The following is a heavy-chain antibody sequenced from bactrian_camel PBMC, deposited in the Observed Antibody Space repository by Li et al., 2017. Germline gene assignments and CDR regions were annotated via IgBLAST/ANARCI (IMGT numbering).Heavy chain of an antibody. CDR2: IDSNGVT. D-gene: IGHD8*01. CDR3: AARRHGECYFWATTGVGQLGMTT. Sequence: HVQLVESGGGSVNTGGSLRLSCVHSKYSYRQTCMGWFRQAPGKKREAVATIDSNGVTKVADSVKARFTASKDNDKKTWYLRMNNLKPEDTALYTCAARRHGECYFWATTGVGQLGMTTGARGPRSPSP. V-gene: IGHV3S53*01. J-gene: IGHJ4*01. CDR1: KYSYRQTC.